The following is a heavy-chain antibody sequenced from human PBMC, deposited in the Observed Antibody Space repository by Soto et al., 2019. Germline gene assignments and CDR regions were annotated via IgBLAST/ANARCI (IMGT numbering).Heavy chain of an antibody. J-gene: IGHJ5*02. CDR3: ARDHPLARGNNWFDP. D-gene: IGHD5-12*01. CDR2: IIPIFNTA. V-gene: IGHV1-69*01. Sequence: QVPLVQSGAEVKKPGSSVKVSCKASGGSFSTFAISWVRQAPGQGLEWMGGIIPIFNTAKYTQKFQGRVTIIADESTSTAYMELSSLRSEDTAVYYCARDHPLARGNNWFDPWGQGTLVTVSS. CDR1: GGSFSTFA.